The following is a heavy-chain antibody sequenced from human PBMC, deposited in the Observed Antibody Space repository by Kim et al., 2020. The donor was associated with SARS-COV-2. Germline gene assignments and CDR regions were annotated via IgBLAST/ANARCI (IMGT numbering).Heavy chain of an antibody. CDR3: ARDRLPYYEYVWGSYRFDY. CDR2: ISSSSSYI. J-gene: IGHJ4*02. CDR1: GFTFSSYS. Sequence: GGSLRLSCAASGFTFSSYSMNWVRQAPGKGLEWVSSISSSSSYIYYADSVKGRLTISRDNAKNSLYLQMNSLRAEDTAVYYCARDRLPYYEYVWGSYRFDYWGQGTLVTVSS. V-gene: IGHV3-21*01. D-gene: IGHD3-16*01.